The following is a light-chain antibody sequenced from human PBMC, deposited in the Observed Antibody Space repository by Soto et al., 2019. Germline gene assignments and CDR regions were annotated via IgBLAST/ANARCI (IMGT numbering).Light chain of an antibody. Sequence: ETGVTRWPGSGSWSLWNGGNLSCGASQTVSNNYLAWYQQKPGQAPRLLIYGASTSDTGTPARFSGRGSGTDFTPTLSSLQSADSAVYLCKQYGSSRTFGSGTKVDIK. J-gene: IGKJ4*02. CDR1: QTVSNNY. CDR2: GAS. CDR3: KQYGSSRT. V-gene: IGKV3-20*01.